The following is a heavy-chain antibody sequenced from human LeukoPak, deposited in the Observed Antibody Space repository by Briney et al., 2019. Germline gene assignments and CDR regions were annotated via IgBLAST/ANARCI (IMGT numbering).Heavy chain of an antibody. CDR2: FDPEDGET. D-gene: IGHD6-19*01. CDR1: GYTLTELS. V-gene: IGHV1-24*01. J-gene: IGHJ4*02. CDR3: ATNVRRYSSGWYPGDFDY. Sequence: ASVKVSCKVSGYTLTELSMHWVRQAPGKGLEWMGGFDPEDGETIYAQKFQGRVTMTEDTSTDTAYMELSSLRSEDTAVYYCATNVRRYSSGWYPGDFDYWGQGILVTVSS.